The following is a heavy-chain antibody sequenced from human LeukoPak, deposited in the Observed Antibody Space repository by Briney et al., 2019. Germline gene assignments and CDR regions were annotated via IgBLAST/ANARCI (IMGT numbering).Heavy chain of an antibody. D-gene: IGHD3-22*01. Sequence: SETLSLTCTVSGGSISSSSYYWGRIRQPPGKGLEWIGSLYYSGSTYYNPSLKSRVTISVDTSKNQFSLKLSSVTAADTAVYYCARCFISPLGGYYYSDAFDIWGQGTMVTVSS. CDR3: ARCFISPLGGYYYSDAFDI. CDR2: LYYSGST. CDR1: GGSISSSSYY. V-gene: IGHV4-39*07. J-gene: IGHJ3*02.